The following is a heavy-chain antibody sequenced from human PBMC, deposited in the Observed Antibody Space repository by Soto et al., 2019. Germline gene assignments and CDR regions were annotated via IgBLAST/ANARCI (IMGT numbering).Heavy chain of an antibody. CDR2: IYHTGKA. J-gene: IGHJ4*02. CDR3: SQGQIMGHYRSELDC. Sequence: SETLSLTCAVSGDSISGNNWWSWVRQSPGKVLEWIGEIYHTGKATYNPSLKTRVTMSVDKSKIQFSLEVRSVTVADTAVYFCSQGQIMGHYRSELDCWGPGTLVTVCS. V-gene: IGHV4-4*02. CDR1: GDSISGNNW. D-gene: IGHD3-16*01.